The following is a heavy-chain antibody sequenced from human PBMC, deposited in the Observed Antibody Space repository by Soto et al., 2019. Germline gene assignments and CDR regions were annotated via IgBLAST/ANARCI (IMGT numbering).Heavy chain of an antibody. V-gene: IGHV3-66*01. CDR1: EITVSRNY. CDR3: ARSKAAAGIGWTYTYSSKMDL. D-gene: IGHD6-13*01. J-gene: IGHJ6*04. CDR2: IYSGGST. Sequence: GGALRLSCTATEITVSRNYMSWVRQAPGRGLEWVSVIYSGGSTYYADSVKGRFTISRDNSKNTAHLQVNSLRAEDTAVYYCARSKAAAGIGWTYTYSSKMDLWGKGTTVTASS.